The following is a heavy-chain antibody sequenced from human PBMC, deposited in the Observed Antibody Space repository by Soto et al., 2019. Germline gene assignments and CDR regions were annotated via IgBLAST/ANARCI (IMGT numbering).Heavy chain of an antibody. D-gene: IGHD1-1*01. CDR3: ARVVSGGTGVAYGMDV. V-gene: IGHV1-24*01. J-gene: IGHJ6*02. CDR2: FDPEDGNT. CDR1: GDTLTELS. Sequence: ASVKVSCKVSGDTLTELSMHWVRQAPGKGLEWMGGFDPEDGNTNYAQKLQGRVTMTTDTSTSTAYMELRSLRSDDTAVYYCARVVSGGTGVAYGMDVWGQGTTVTVSS.